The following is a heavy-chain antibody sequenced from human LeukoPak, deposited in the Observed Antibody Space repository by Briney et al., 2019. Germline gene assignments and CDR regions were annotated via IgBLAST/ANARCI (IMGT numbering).Heavy chain of an antibody. CDR1: GDSISSDY. V-gene: IGHV4-4*09. J-gene: IGHJ3*02. CDR2: IYTSGST. CDR3: ARHRYSGSRVAFDI. D-gene: IGHD1-26*01. Sequence: SETLSLTCTVPGDSISSDYWRWIRQPPGKGLECIGYIYTSGSTHYNPSLKSRVTISVDTSKNQFSLKLSSVTAADTAVYYCARHRYSGSRVAFDIWGQGTMVTVSS.